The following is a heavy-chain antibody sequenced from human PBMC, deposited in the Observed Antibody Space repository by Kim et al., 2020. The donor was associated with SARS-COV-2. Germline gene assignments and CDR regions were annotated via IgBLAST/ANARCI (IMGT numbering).Heavy chain of an antibody. J-gene: IGHJ4*02. CDR1: GYTFTSYG. CDR3: ARSVWFGERKKYFDY. D-gene: IGHD3-10*01. V-gene: IGHV1-18*04. Sequence: ASVKVSCKASGYTFTSYGISWVRQAPGQGLEWMGWISAYNGNTNYAQKLQGRVTMTTDTSTSTAYMELRSLRSDDTAVYYCARSVWFGERKKYFDYWGQGTLVTVSS. CDR2: ISAYNGNT.